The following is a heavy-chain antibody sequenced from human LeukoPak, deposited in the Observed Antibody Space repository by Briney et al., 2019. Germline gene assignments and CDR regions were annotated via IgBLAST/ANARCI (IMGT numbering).Heavy chain of an antibody. D-gene: IGHD3-9*01. CDR2: IIPIFGTA. J-gene: IGHJ3*02. CDR1: GGTFSSYA. V-gene: IGHV1-69*06. Sequence: SVKVSCKASGGTFSSYAISWVRQAPGQGLEWMGGIIPIFGTANYAQKFQGRVTITADKSTSTAYMELSSLRSEDTAVYYCARDIRGLRYFDSHDAFDIWGQGTMVTVSS. CDR3: ARDIRGLRYFDSHDAFDI.